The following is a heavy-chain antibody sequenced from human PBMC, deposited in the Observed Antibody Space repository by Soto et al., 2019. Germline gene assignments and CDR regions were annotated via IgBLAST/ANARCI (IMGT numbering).Heavy chain of an antibody. D-gene: IGHD3-16*01. V-gene: IGHV4-39*01. CDR1: GGSISSSSYY. J-gene: IGHJ5*02. CDR2: IYYSGST. Sequence: PSETLSLTCTVSGGSISSSSYYWGWIRQPPGKGLEWIGSIYYSGSTYYNPSLKSRVTISVDTSKNQFSLKLSSVTAADTAVYYCARTLMDYDYIWGSYTNWFDPWGRGTLVTVSS. CDR3: ARTLMDYDYIWGSYTNWFDP.